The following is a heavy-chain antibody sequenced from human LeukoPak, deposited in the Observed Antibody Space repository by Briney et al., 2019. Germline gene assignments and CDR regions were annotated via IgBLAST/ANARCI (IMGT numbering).Heavy chain of an antibody. CDR1: GGSISSWSYC. D-gene: IGHD5-18*01. J-gene: IGHJ6*03. CDR2: ICYSGTA. Sequence: SETLSLTCSLSGGSISSWSYCWGWIRQPPGKGLEWIGTICYSGTAYYNPSLKSRVTISVDTSKDQFSLKLSSVTAADTAVYSCARQWGYTSGYTYYFYYMDVWGKGTTVTVSS. V-gene: IGHV4-39*01. CDR3: ARQWGYTSGYTYYFYYMDV.